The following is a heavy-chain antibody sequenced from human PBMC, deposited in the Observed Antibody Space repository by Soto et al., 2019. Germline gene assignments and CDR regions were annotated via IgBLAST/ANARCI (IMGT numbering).Heavy chain of an antibody. Sequence: ASVKVSCTASGYTFTSYDINWVRQATGQGLEWMGWMNPNSGNTGYAQKFQGRVTMTRNTSISTAYMELSSLRSEDTAVYYCARASTGGWLDYYYYGMDVWAQGTTVTVSS. J-gene: IGHJ6*02. V-gene: IGHV1-8*01. D-gene: IGHD6-19*01. CDR2: MNPNSGNT. CDR3: ARASTGGWLDYYYYGMDV. CDR1: GYTFTSYD.